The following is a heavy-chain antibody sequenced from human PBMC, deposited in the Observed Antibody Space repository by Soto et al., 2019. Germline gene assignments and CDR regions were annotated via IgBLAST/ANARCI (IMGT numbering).Heavy chain of an antibody. Sequence: RASVKVSCKASGYTFTSYAMHWVRQAPGQRLEWMGWINAGNGNTKYSQKFQGRVTITRDTSASTAYMELSSLRSEDTAVYYCARVGRGDFALMGHSWGVWGQGTTVTVSS. V-gene: IGHV1-3*01. CDR1: GYTFTSYA. J-gene: IGHJ6*02. CDR2: INAGNGNT. CDR3: ARVGRGDFALMGHSWGV. D-gene: IGHD3-10*01.